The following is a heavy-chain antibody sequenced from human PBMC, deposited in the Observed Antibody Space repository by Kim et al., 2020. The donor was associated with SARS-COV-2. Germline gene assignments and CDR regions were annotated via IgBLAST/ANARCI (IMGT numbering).Heavy chain of an antibody. CDR1: GFTFNTYC. J-gene: IGHJ4*02. CDR3: ARAGLQLGNTGWLKGLDV. CDR2: ISGSSGRI. D-gene: IGHD6-19*01. Sequence: GGSLRLSCAASGFTFNTYCMAWVRQAPGKGLEWVSAISGSSGRIYYADSVKGRFTISRDNSKNTLYLQMNSLRVEDTALYFCARAGLQLGNTGWLKGLDVWGQGALVTVSS. V-gene: IGHV3-23*01.